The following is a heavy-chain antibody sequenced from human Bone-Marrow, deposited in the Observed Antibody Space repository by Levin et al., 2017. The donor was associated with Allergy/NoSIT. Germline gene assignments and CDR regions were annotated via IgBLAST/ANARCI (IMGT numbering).Heavy chain of an antibody. V-gene: IGHV4-39*01. J-gene: IGHJ6*02. CDR1: EGTVTTTSYY. CDR2: IYYSGTT. D-gene: IGHD3-3*01. Sequence: SETLSLTCSVSEGTVTTTSYYWDWVRQSPGKGLEWIGTIYYSGTTDYNPSLESRVTMSIDTSKNHFSLQLTSVTDADTAVYYWARHILGQGLEWLVLGYYCMEVWRQGITVTVS. CDR3: ARHILGQGLEWLVLGYYCMEV.